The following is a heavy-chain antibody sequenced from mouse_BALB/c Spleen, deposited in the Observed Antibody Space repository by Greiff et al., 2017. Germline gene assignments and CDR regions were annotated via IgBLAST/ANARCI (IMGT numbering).Heavy chain of an antibody. CDR3: ASYDYLDY. V-gene: IGHV5-17*02. CDR1: GFTFSSFG. D-gene: IGHD2-3*01. CDR2: ISSGSSTI. Sequence: EVQLVESGGGLVQPGGSRKLSCAASGFTFSSFGMHWVRQAPEKGLEWVAYISSGSSTIYYADTVKGRFTISRDNPKNTLFLQMTSLRSEDTAMYYCASYDYLDYWGQGTTLTVSS. J-gene: IGHJ2*01.